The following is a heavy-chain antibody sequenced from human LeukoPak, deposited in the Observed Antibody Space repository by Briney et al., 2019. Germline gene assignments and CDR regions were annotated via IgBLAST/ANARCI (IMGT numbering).Heavy chain of an antibody. D-gene: IGHD5-24*01. V-gene: IGHV4-34*01. CDR2: INHSGST. CDR3: ARVWRRDGYNWSDY. CDR1: GGSISSYY. J-gene: IGHJ4*02. Sequence: SETLSLTCTVSGGSISSYYWSWIRQPAGKGLEWIGEINHSGSTNYNPSLKSRVTISVDTSKNQFSLKLSSVTAADTAVYYCARVWRRDGYNWSDYWGQGTLVTVSS.